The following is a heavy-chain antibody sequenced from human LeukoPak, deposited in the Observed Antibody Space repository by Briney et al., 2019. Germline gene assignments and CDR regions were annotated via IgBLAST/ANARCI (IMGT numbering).Heavy chain of an antibody. J-gene: IGHJ4*02. CDR3: AKSGSTSWYLDY. CDR2: ISGSGDNNDNT. CDR1: GFTFSSYA. V-gene: IGHV3-23*01. D-gene: IGHD6-13*01. Sequence: GGSLRLSCAASGFTFSSYAMSWVRQAPGKGLEWVSAISGSGDNNDNTYYADSVKGQFTISRDNSKNTLYLQMSSLRAEDAAVYYCAKSGSTSWYLDYWGQGTLVTVSS.